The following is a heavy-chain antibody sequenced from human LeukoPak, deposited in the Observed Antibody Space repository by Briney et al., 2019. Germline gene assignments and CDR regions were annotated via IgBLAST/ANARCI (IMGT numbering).Heavy chain of an antibody. J-gene: IGHJ2*01. Sequence: AGGSLGLSCAASGFTFTSQGMAWVRQAPGKGLEWVSAITGSADKTFYADSVKGRFTISRDNSKNTLYLQMNSLSAEDTAVYYCAKMQGYFDLWGRGTLVTVSS. CDR3: AKMQGYFDL. V-gene: IGHV3-23*01. CDR2: ITGSADKT. CDR1: GFTFTSQG.